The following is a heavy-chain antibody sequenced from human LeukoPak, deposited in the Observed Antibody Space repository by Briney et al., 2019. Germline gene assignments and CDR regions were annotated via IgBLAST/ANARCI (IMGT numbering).Heavy chain of an antibody. D-gene: IGHD3-16*01. CDR3: ARRGLYDYVWGSRSYHFDY. J-gene: IGHJ4*02. CDR2: IDHGGST. Sequence: SETLSLTCAVYGGSFSDYYWSWIRQPPGKGLEWIGEIDHGGSTNYNPSLKSRVTISVDTSKKQFSLKLTSVTAADTAVYYCARRGLYDYVWGSRSYHFDYWGQGTLVTVSS. V-gene: IGHV4-34*01. CDR1: GGSFSDYY.